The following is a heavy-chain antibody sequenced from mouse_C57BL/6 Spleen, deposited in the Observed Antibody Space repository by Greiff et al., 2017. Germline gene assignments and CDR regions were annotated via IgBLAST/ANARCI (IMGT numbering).Heavy chain of an antibody. CDR1: GFTFSSYT. V-gene: IGHV5-9*01. CDR2: ISGGGGNT. CDR3: ARDVRYYAMDY. J-gene: IGHJ4*01. Sequence: EVKVVESGGGLVKPGGSLKLSCAASGFTFSSYTMSWVRQTPEKRLEWVATISGGGGNTYYPDSVKGRFTISRDNAKNTLYLQMSSLRSEDTALYYCARDVRYYAMDYWGQGTSVTVSS.